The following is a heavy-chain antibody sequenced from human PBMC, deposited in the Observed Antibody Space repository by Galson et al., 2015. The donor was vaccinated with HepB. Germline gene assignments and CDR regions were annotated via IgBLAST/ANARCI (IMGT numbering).Heavy chain of an antibody. J-gene: IGHJ4*02. CDR1: GDSVSRSSST. Sequence: CAISGDSVSRSSSTWVWVRQSPSRGLEWLGRTYYRSKWYNDYAVSVKGRITINPDTSKNQFSLELNSVTPEDTAVYYCSSGNYGSGGVPYWGQGALVTVSS. CDR3: SSGNYGSGGVPY. D-gene: IGHD6-25*01. CDR2: TYYRSKWYN. V-gene: IGHV6-1*01.